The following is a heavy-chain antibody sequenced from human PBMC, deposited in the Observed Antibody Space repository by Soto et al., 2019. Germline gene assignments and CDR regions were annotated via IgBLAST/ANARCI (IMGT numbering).Heavy chain of an antibody. CDR3: ARLQLGEGFDY. Sequence: SETLSLTCAVSGGSISGGGFSWSWIRQPPGKGLEWIGYILHTGGTQYNPSLKSRVSMSVDKSKNQFSLHLTSVTAADTAVYYCARLQLGEGFDYWGQGALVTVSS. D-gene: IGHD1-1*01. J-gene: IGHJ4*02. V-gene: IGHV4-30-2*01. CDR2: ILHTGGT. CDR1: GGSISGGGFS.